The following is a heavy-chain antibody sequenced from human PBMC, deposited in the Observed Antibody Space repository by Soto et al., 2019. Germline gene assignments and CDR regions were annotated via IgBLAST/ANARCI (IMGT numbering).Heavy chain of an antibody. CDR1: GFTFSDYD. J-gene: IGHJ6*02. Sequence: QVQLVESGGGLAKPGGSLRLSCAASGFTFSDYDMSWIRQAPGKGLEWVSYTSSSGTTIYYADSVKGRFTLSRDNAKNPLSLQMDSLRVEDTAVYYCARDPQGMAVDHSYYDRMDVWGQGTTVTVSS. V-gene: IGHV3-11*01. CDR3: ARDPQGMAVDHSYYDRMDV. D-gene: IGHD6-19*01. CDR2: TSSSGTTI.